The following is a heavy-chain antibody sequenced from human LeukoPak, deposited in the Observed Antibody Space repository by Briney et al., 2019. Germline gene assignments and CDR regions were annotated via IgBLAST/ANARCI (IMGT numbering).Heavy chain of an antibody. CDR3: AKDPLYYYDMIDY. D-gene: IGHD3-22*01. J-gene: IGHJ4*02. CDR1: GFTFSSYA. CDR2: ISGSGGST. Sequence: GRSLRLSCAASGFTFSSYAMSWVRQAPGKGLEWVSAISGSGGSTYYADSVKGRFTISRDNSKNTLYLQMNSLRAEDTAVYYCAKDPLYYYDMIDYWGQGTLVTVSS. V-gene: IGHV3-23*01.